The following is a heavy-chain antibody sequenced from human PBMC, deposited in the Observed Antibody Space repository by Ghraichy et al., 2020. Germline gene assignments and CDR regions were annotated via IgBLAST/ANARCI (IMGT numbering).Heavy chain of an antibody. J-gene: IGHJ1*01. Sequence: ASGKVSCKASGYTFSNYGISWVRQAPGQGLEWMGWISAYNGNTNYAQNLQGRVSMTTNTSTSTAYMELRSLGSDDTAVYYCARGSPCSAGTCYQVEYFQHWGQGTLVTVSS. D-gene: IGHD2-15*01. CDR1: GYTFSNYG. CDR3: ARGSPCSAGTCYQVEYFQH. V-gene: IGHV1-18*01. CDR2: ISAYNGNT.